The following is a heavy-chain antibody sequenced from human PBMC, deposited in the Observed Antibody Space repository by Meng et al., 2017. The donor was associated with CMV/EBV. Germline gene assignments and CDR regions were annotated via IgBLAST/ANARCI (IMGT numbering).Heavy chain of an antibody. J-gene: IGHJ4*02. CDR3: VRGYVEYSAFDY. Sequence: GESLKISCAASGFTFDDYGMSWVRQAPGKGLEWVSGINGNGGDIGYVDSVKGRFTISRDNAKNSVYLQMNSLRAEDTALYYCVRGYVEYSAFDYWGQRTLVTVSS. CDR1: GFTFDDYG. V-gene: IGHV3-20*04. CDR2: INGNGGDI. D-gene: IGHD2/OR15-2a*01.